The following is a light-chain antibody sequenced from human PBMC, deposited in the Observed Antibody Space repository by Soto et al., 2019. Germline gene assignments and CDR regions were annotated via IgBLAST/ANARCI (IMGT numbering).Light chain of an antibody. CDR3: QHNSSYST. J-gene: IGKJ1*01. CDR1: QIISNW. CDR2: DAS. Sequence: DIQMTQSPSSLSASVGDRVTITCRASQIISNWLAWYQQKAGKAPKLLIYDASSLESGVPSRFSGGGSGTDFTLTSSSQPQDYLASYCCQHNSSYSTFGEGTKVDIK. V-gene: IGKV1-5*01.